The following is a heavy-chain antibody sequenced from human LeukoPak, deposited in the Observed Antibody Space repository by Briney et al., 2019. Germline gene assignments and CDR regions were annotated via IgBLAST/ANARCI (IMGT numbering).Heavy chain of an antibody. D-gene: IGHD1/OR15-1a*01. CDR3: ARQQSLTYYYYYMDV. CDR2: INHSGST. J-gene: IGHJ6*03. CDR1: GGSFSGYY. V-gene: IGHV4-34*01. Sequence: SSETLSLTCAVYGGSFSGYYWSWIRQPPGKGLEWIGEINHSGSTNYNPALKRRLTISVDTSKNQFSLKLSSVTAADTAVYYCARQQSLTYYYYYMDVWGKGTTVTISS.